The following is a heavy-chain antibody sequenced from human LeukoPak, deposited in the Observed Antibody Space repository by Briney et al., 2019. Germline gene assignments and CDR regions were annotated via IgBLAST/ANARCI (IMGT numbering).Heavy chain of an antibody. Sequence: SQTLSLTCAISGDSVSSNSAAWNWIRQSPSRGLEWLGRTYYRSKWYNDYAVSVKSRITINPDTSKNQFPLQLNSVTPEDTAVYYCARDSPLTTVTTFPYWYLDLWGRGTLVTVSS. J-gene: IGHJ2*01. CDR2: TYYRSKWYN. CDR1: GDSVSSNSAA. V-gene: IGHV6-1*01. CDR3: ARDSPLTTVTTFPYWYLDL. D-gene: IGHD4-17*01.